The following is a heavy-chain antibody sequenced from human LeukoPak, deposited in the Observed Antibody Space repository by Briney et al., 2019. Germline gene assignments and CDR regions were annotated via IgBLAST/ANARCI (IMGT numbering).Heavy chain of an antibody. D-gene: IGHD6-19*01. J-gene: IGHJ4*02. CDR2: INPNSGGT. V-gene: IGHV1-2*02. Sequence: ASVKVSCKASGYTFTVYYMHWVRQAPGQGLEWMGWINPNSGGTNYAQKLQGRVTMTTDTSMSTAYMELRSLRSDDTAVYYCARVVGQWLTIDYWGQGTLVTVSS. CDR1: GYTFTVYY. CDR3: ARVVGQWLTIDY.